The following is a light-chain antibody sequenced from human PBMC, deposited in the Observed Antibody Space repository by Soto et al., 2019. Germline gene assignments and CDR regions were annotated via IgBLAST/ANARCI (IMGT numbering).Light chain of an antibody. V-gene: IGKV3-15*01. Sequence: EIVMTQSPATLSVSPGERATLSCRASQSVGSNLAWYQQKPGQAPRLLIYGASTRATGIPARFSGSGSGTECTLNISSLQSEDFAIYCCQQYNNWPPDRTFGQGTKVEIK. CDR3: QQYNNWPPDRT. J-gene: IGKJ1*01. CDR1: QSVGSN. CDR2: GAS.